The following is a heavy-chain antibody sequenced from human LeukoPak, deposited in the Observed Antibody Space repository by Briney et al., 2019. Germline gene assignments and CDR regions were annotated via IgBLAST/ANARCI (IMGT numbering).Heavy chain of an antibody. CDR3: AKDVGKWESLHFFDY. CDR1: GFTFSTNA. D-gene: IGHD1-26*01. Sequence: GGSLRPSCLTSGFTFSTNAMSWVRQAPGKGLEWISGISGSGASSYYADSVTGRFTISRDNSRNTLYLQMNSLRGDDTAVYYCAKDVGKWESLHFFDYWGQGTLVTVSS. CDR2: ISGSGASS. V-gene: IGHV3-23*01. J-gene: IGHJ4*02.